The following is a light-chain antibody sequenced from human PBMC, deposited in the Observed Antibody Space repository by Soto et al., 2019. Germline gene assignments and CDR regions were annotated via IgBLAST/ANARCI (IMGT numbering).Light chain of an antibody. V-gene: IGLV2-8*01. J-gene: IGLJ1*01. Sequence: QSALTQPPSASGSPGQSVTISCTGTSSDVGGYNYVSWYQQYPGKAPKLMIYEVSKRPSGVPDRFSGSKSGNTASLTVSGLQAEDEADYYCSSYAGSNNFGVFGTGTKLT. CDR1: SSDVGGYNY. CDR2: EVS. CDR3: SSYAGSNNFGV.